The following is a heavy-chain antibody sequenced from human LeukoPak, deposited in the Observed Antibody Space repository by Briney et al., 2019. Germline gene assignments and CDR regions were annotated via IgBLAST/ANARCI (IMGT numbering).Heavy chain of an antibody. Sequence: GRSLRLSCAASGFTFSTYDMRWVRQAAGTGLEWVAVVSYDGRKTSYAASVKGRFTISRDNSKNTVSLQMDSLRVEDTALFYCAKSMGRRVEEISSFDIWGQGIQVIVSS. D-gene: IGHD2/OR15-2a*01. CDR3: AKSMGRRVEEISSFDI. CDR2: VSYDGRKT. CDR1: GFTFSTYD. J-gene: IGHJ4*02. V-gene: IGHV3-30*18.